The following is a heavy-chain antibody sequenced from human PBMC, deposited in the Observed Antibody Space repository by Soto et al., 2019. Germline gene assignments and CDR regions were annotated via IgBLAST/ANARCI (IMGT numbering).Heavy chain of an antibody. D-gene: IGHD6-6*01. V-gene: IGHV3-53*01. Sequence: GGSLRLSCAASGFTVSSSYMSWVRQAPGKGLEWVSVIYSGGSTYYADSVRGRFTVSRDNSKNTLYLQMNSLRAEDTAVYYCSALGSAFPNYYYAMDVWGQGTTVTVSS. CDR1: GFTVSSSY. CDR3: SALGSAFPNYYYAMDV. J-gene: IGHJ6*02. CDR2: IYSGGST.